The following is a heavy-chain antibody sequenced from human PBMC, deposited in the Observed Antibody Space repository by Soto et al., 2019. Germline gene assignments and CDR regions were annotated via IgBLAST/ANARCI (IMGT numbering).Heavy chain of an antibody. D-gene: IGHD5-12*01. Sequence: EVQLVESGGGLVQPGGSLRLSCAAPGFTFGSYWMHWVRQAPGKGLVWVSRINSDGSSTSHADSVKGRFTISRDNAKNTLYLQMNSLRAEDTAVYYCASYSGYDYFDYWGQGTLVTVSS. J-gene: IGHJ4*02. V-gene: IGHV3-74*01. CDR3: ASYSGYDYFDY. CDR2: INSDGSST. CDR1: GFTFGSYW.